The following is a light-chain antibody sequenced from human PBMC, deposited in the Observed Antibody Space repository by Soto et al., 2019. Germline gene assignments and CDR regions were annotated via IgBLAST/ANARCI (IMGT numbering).Light chain of an antibody. CDR1: QSVGRDY. J-gene: IGKJ1*01. CDR3: HQYAYAPWT. Sequence: EIVLTQSPATLSLSPGERATLSCRASQSVGRDYLGWYQQKPDQAPRLVIYNASNRASGIPDRFSGSGSGTDFTLTISRLEPEDFAVYYCHQYAYAPWTFGQGTKVDIK. CDR2: NAS. V-gene: IGKV3-20*01.